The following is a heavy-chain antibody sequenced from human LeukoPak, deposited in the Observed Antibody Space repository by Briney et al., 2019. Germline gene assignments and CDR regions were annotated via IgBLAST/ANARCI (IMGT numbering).Heavy chain of an antibody. CDR3: ATKQWLAPPPDS. CDR2: INTDGTVT. D-gene: IGHD6-19*01. J-gene: IGHJ4*02. CDR1: GFTFSKYW. Sequence: GGSLRLSCAASGFTFSKYWMLWVRQAPGKGLESVSRINTDGTVTTYADSVKGRFTVSRDSADNTMFLQMNSGRDDDTAVYYCATKQWLAPPPDSWGQGTPVTVSS. V-gene: IGHV3-74*01.